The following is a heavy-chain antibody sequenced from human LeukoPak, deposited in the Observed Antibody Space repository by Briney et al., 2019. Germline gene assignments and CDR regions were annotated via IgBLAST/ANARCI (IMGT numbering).Heavy chain of an antibody. V-gene: IGHV3-66*01. CDR3: ARASQWLAFDC. D-gene: IGHD6-19*01. Sequence: GGSLRLSCAASGFTVSSSFMNWVRQAPGQGLELVSTFYNNDDTNYPDSVRGRFTISRDSSTNTLYLQMNSLRAEDTAVYFCARASQWLAFDCWGQGTLVTVSS. CDR1: GFTVSSSF. CDR2: FYNNDDT. J-gene: IGHJ4*02.